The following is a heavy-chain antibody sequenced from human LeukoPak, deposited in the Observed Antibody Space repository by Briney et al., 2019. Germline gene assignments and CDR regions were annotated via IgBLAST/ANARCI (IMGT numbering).Heavy chain of an antibody. D-gene: IGHD1-26*01. CDR3: ARGGIAVVPYSGSYYPYYYYYYMDV. J-gene: IGHJ6*03. V-gene: IGHV1-8*01. CDR2: MNPNSGNT. Sequence: ASVKVSCKASGYTFTSYDTNWVRQATGQGLEWMGWMNPNSGNTGYAQKFQGRVTMTRNTSISTAYMELSSLRSEDTAVYYCARGGIAVVPYSGSYYPYYYYYYMDVWGKGTTVTVSS. CDR1: GYTFTSYD.